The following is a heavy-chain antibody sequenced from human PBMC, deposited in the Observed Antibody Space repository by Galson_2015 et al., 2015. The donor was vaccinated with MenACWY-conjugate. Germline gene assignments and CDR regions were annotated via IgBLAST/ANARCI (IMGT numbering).Heavy chain of an antibody. CDR1: GYTLTDLS. J-gene: IGHJ6*02. CDR3: ARDIVTTLNPIEYSYHAMDV. V-gene: IGHV1-24*01. CDR2: FDPEDGIT. D-gene: IGHD5-12*01. Sequence: SVKVSCKVSGYTLTDLSIHWVRQAPGKGLEWMGGFDPEDGITNYAQKFLGRVTITADKSTNTAYMELSSLRSEDTAVYHCARDIVTTLNPIEYSYHAMDVWGQGTTVTVSS.